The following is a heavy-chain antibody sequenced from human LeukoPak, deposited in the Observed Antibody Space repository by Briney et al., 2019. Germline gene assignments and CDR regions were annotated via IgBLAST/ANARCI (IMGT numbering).Heavy chain of an antibody. V-gene: IGHV4-59*01. CDR2: VSYSGST. D-gene: IGHD5-18*01. CDR1: GGSISGYY. J-gene: IGHJ4*02. Sequence: SETLSLTCAVSGGSISGYYWSWVRQPPGKGLEWIGYVSYSGSTDYNPSLKSRVIISIDTSKNQFSLRLSSVTAADTAVYYCARENDRYGRIDYWGQGTLVTVSS. CDR3: ARENDRYGRIDY.